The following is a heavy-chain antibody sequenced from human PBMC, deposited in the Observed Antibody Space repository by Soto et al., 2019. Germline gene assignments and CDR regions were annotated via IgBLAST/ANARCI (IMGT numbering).Heavy chain of an antibody. Sequence: SETLSLTCAVYGGSFSGYYWSWIRQPPGKGLEWIGEINHSGSINYNPSLKSRVTISVDTSKNQFSLKLSSVTAADTAVYYCAREGPNHRLSWGQGTLVTVSS. CDR1: GGSFSGYY. CDR3: AREGPNHRLS. D-gene: IGHD3-16*02. V-gene: IGHV4-34*01. CDR2: INHSGSI. J-gene: IGHJ5*02.